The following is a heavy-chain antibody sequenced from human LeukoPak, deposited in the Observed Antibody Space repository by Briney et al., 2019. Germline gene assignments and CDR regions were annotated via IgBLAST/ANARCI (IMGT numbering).Heavy chain of an antibody. Sequence: SETLSLTCAVYGGSFSGYYWNWIRQSPGKGLEWIGEINHSGSTNYNPSLKSRVTISVDTSKNLFSLKLSSVTAADTAVYYCAKTPNAFVRGGYYFDSWGQGTLVTVSS. D-gene: IGHD6-6*01. V-gene: IGHV4-34*01. CDR3: AKTPNAFVRGGYYFDS. CDR1: GGSFSGYY. J-gene: IGHJ4*02. CDR2: INHSGST.